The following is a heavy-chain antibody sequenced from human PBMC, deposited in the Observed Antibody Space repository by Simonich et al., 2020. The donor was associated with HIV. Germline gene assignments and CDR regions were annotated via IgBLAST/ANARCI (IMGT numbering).Heavy chain of an antibody. CDR1: GGSFSGYY. Sequence: QVQLQQWGAGLLKPSETLSLTCAVYGGSFSGYYWSWNRPPPGKSLEWIGEIMHSGSTNYNPSLKSRVTISVDTSKNQFSLKLSSVTAADTAVYYCARLTAGGLGEYFQHWGQGTLVTVSS. D-gene: IGHD6-13*01. J-gene: IGHJ1*01. CDR3: ARLTAGGLGEYFQH. V-gene: IGHV4-34*12. CDR2: IMHSGST.